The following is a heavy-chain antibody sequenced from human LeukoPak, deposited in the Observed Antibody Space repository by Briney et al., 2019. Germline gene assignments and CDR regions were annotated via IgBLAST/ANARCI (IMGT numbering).Heavy chain of an antibody. J-gene: IGHJ4*02. CDR1: GGSISSHY. CDR2: IYYSGST. D-gene: IGHD5-24*01. CDR3: ASESMAYYYFDY. V-gene: IGHV4-59*11. Sequence: SETLSLTCTVSGGSISSHYWSWIRQPPGKGLEWIGYIYYSGSTNYNPSLKSRVTISVDTSKNQFSLKLSSVTAADTAVYYCASESMAYYYFDYWGQGTLITVSS.